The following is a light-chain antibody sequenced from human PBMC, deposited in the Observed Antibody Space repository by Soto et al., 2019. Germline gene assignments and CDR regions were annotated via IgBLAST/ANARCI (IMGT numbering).Light chain of an antibody. J-gene: IGLJ2*01. Sequence: QSVLTQPAFVSGSPGQSITISCTGTSNDVGRSNYVSWYQHHPNNTPKLIIYDVNNRPSGVSDRFSGSKSGNTASLTISGLQAEDEADYYCSGYTSRATLVFGGGTMVTVL. CDR3: SGYTSRATLV. CDR1: SNDVGRSNY. V-gene: IGLV2-14*03. CDR2: DVN.